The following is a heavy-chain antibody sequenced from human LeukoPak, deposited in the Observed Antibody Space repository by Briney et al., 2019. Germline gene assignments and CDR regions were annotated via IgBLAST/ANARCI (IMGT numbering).Heavy chain of an antibody. J-gene: IGHJ5*02. Sequence: SETLSLTCTVSGGSISSYYWSWIRQPAGKGLEWIGRIYTSGSTNYNPSPKSRVTMSVDTSKNQFSLKLSSVTAADTAVYYCARERVVPAAINWFDPWGQGTLVTVSS. CDR2: IYTSGST. V-gene: IGHV4-4*07. CDR1: GGSISSYY. CDR3: ARERVVPAAINWFDP. D-gene: IGHD2-2*02.